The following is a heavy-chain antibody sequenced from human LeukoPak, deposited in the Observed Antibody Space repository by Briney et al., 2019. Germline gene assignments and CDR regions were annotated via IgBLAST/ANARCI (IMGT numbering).Heavy chain of an antibody. D-gene: IGHD2-15*01. J-gene: IGHJ5*01. Sequence: SETLSLTCAVYGGDFTDYYWTWIRQPPGEGLKWIGEINHSGSTNYNPSLKSRLTMSTDSSKKQIFLRQDSVTAADSALYYCARGWYCSRGRCYTLDSWGQGTLVTVSS. CDR1: GGDFTDYY. CDR3: ARGWYCSRGRCYTLDS. CDR2: INHSGST. V-gene: IGHV4-34*01.